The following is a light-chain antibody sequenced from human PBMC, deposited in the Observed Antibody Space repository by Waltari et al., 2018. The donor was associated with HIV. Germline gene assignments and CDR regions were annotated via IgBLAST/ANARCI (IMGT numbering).Light chain of an antibody. V-gene: IGLV1-44*01. CDR3: AAWDDSLRGVA. CDR1: GSIIGSYF. Sequence: QSVLTQSPSASGTPGQRVTISCSGSGSIIGSYFVTWYQRLPGTAPRLLSYTNNKRPSGGADRLSGRRAATCDSQVIGALQGEDEADYYWAAWDDSLRGVAFGGGTKLTVL. J-gene: IGLJ2*01. CDR2: TNN.